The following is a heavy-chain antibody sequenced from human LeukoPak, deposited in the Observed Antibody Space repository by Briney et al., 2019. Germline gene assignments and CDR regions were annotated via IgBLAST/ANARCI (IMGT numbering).Heavy chain of an antibody. Sequence: ASVKVSCKASGYTFTGYYMHWVRQAPGQGLEWMGWINPNSGGTNYAQKFQGRVTMTRNTSISTAYMELSSLRSEDTAVYYCARGRSDSSSWYFYYYYGMDVWGQGTTVTVSS. CDR2: INPNSGGT. V-gene: IGHV1-2*02. J-gene: IGHJ6*02. CDR1: GYTFTGYY. D-gene: IGHD6-13*01. CDR3: ARGRSDSSSWYFYYYYGMDV.